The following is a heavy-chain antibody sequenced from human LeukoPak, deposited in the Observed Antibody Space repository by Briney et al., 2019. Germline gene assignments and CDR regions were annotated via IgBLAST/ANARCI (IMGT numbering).Heavy chain of an antibody. CDR2: ISSDGGNR. J-gene: IGHJ4*02. V-gene: IGHV3-30-3*01. CDR3: GRLARNAWYAVDY. CDR1: GFTFSSYA. Sequence: GGSLRLSCAASGFTFSSYAMHWVRRAPGKALEWVATISSDGGNRYYSDSVKGRFTISRDNPTNSLYLQINSLRAEDTALYYCGRLARNAWYAVDYWGQGTLVTVSS. D-gene: IGHD6-19*01.